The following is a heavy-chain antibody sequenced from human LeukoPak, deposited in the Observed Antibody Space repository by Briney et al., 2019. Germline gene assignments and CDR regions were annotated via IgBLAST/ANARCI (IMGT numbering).Heavy chain of an antibody. CDR2: IRYDGSNK. J-gene: IGHJ5*02. CDR3: AKGDTYYDFWSGYYRWWGFDP. Sequence: GGSLRLSCEASGFTFSHYGMHWVRQAPGKGLEWVAFIRYDGSNKYYADSVKGRFTISRDNSKNTLYLQMNSLRAEDTAVYYCAKGDTYYDFWSGYYRWWGFDPWGQGTLVTVSS. D-gene: IGHD3-3*01. V-gene: IGHV3-30*02. CDR1: GFTFSHYG.